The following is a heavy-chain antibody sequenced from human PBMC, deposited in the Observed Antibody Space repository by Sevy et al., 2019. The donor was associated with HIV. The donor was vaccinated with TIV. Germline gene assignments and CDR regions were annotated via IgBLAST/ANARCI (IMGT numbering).Heavy chain of an antibody. Sequence: GGSLRLSCAASGFIFSTYAMSWVRQAPGKGLEWVSAISGSDASTYYADSVKGRFTISSDNSKNTLYLQMNSLRAEDKAVYYCAKGGLRLGELSLYRTFYFDYWGQGTLVTVSS. CDR1: GFIFSTYA. D-gene: IGHD3-16*02. CDR2: ISGSDAST. CDR3: AKGGLRLGELSLYRTFYFDY. V-gene: IGHV3-23*01. J-gene: IGHJ4*02.